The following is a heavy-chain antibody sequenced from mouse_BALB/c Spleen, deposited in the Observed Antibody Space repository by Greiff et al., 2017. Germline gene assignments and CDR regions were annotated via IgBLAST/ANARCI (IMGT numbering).Heavy chain of an antibody. CDR1: GYTFTSYY. CDR2: IYPGNVNT. CDR3: ASPYDGSSYYYAMDD. D-gene: IGHD2-3*01. Sequence: QVHVKQSGPELVKPGASVRISCKASGYTFTSYYIHWVKQRPGQGLEWIGWIYPGNVNTKYNEKFKGKATLTADKSSSTAYLQLSSLTSEDSAVYFCASPYDGSSYYYAMDDWGQGTSVTVSS. V-gene: IGHV1S56*01. J-gene: IGHJ4*01.